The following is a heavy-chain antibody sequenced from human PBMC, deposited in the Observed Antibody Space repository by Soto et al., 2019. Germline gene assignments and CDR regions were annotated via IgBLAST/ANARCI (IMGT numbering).Heavy chain of an antibody. CDR1: GISIDNYY. Sequence: SETLSLTCTVSGISIDNYYCSWIRQSAGKGLEWIGRIYSSGTTNYNPSLKSRVTMSVDMSKSQFSLNVRSVTAADTAVYYCVRDVGGSGWFAPWGQGTLVTVSS. J-gene: IGHJ5*02. CDR2: IYSSGTT. CDR3: VRDVGGSGWFAP. V-gene: IGHV4-4*07.